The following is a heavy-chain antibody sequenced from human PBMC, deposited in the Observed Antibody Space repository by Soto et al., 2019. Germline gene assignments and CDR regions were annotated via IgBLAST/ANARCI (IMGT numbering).Heavy chain of an antibody. D-gene: IGHD6-13*01. CDR2: TYHSGSA. J-gene: IGHJ4*02. V-gene: IGHV4-38-2*01. CDR1: ESSISSGFY. Sequence: SETLSLTCAVSESSISSGFYWGWIRQPPGKGLEWIGSTYHSGSAYYDPSLKSRVTISVDMSGNQFSLRLSSVTAADTAVYFCARGGPYSSSLYYFDYWGQGTLVTVSS. CDR3: ARGGPYSSSLYYFDY.